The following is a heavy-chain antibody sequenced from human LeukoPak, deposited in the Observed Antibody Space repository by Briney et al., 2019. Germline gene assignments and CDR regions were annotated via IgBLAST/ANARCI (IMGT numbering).Heavy chain of an antibody. Sequence: KSSETLSLTCTVSVYFINSNYYWGWIRQPPGKGLEWIATISHSGSTYYNPSLKSRVTISVETSKNQFSLKLSSVTAADTAVYYCARINTIMATFDYWSQGTLVTVSS. CDR3: ARINTIMATFDY. CDR2: ISHSGST. CDR1: VYFINSNYY. J-gene: IGHJ4*02. D-gene: IGHD5-24*01. V-gene: IGHV4-38-2*02.